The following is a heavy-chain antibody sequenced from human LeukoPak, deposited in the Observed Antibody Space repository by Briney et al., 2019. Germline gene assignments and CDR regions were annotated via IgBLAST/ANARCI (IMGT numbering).Heavy chain of an antibody. D-gene: IGHD1-1*01. V-gene: IGHV3-23*01. CDR2: ISGSGGST. CDR3: AKKGSGTRAFDI. CDR1: GFTFSSCA. J-gene: IGHJ3*02. Sequence: PGGSLRLSCAASGFTFSSCAMSWVRQAPGKGLEWVSAISGSGGSTYYADSVKGRFTISRDNSKNTLYLQMNSLRAEDTAVYYCAKKGSGTRAFDIWGQGTMVTVSS.